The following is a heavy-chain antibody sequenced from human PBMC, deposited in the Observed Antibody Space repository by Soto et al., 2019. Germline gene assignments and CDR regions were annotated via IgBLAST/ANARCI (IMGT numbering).Heavy chain of an antibody. J-gene: IGHJ6*02. Sequence: GGSLRLSCAASGFTFSSYAMHWVRQAPGKGLEWVAVISYDGSNKYYADSVKGRFTISRDNSKNTLYLQMNSLRAEDTAVYYCARDRIQGGYLLYYYYGMDVWGQGTTVTVS. CDR2: ISYDGSNK. V-gene: IGHV3-30-3*01. CDR1: GFTFSSYA. CDR3: ARDRIQGGYLLYYYYGMDV. D-gene: IGHD3-22*01.